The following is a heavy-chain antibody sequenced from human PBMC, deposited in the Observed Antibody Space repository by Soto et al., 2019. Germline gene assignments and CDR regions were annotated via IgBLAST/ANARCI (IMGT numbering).Heavy chain of an antibody. J-gene: IGHJ3*01. CDR1: GFTFSSSA. CDR3: AKDRADFGMVDAFTV. CDR2: ISGNGFTT. Sequence: GGSLRLSCTASGFTFSSSAMTWFRQAPGKGLEYVSAISGNGFTTYYADSMKGRFTISRDNSKNTLFLQMNSLRPGDTAVYYCAKDRADFGMVDAFTVWGQGTMVTVSS. D-gene: IGHD3-3*01. V-gene: IGHV3-23*01.